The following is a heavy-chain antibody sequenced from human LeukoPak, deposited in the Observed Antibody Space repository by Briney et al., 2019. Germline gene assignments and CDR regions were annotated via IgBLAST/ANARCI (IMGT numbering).Heavy chain of an antibody. D-gene: IGHD6-19*01. V-gene: IGHV3-21*01. CDR2: ISTSSSYI. J-gene: IGHJ4*02. CDR1: GFTFSRFS. Sequence: PGGSLRLSCVASGFTFSRFSMNWVRQAPGKGLEWVSFISTSSSYIYYADSVKGRFTISRDNAKNSLYLQMNSLRAEDTAVYYCAMIAVAGKGDYWGQGTLVTVSS. CDR3: AMIAVAGKGDY.